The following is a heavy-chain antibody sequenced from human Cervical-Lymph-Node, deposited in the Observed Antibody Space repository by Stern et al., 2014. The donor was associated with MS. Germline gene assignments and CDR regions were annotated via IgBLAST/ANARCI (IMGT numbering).Heavy chain of an antibody. D-gene: IGHD3-10*01. Sequence: QVTLKESGPALVKPTQTLTLTCTFSGFSLSTSGMSVSWIRQPPGKALEWLEPLDWDDDKYYSTSLKTRLTISKDTSKNQVVLTMTNMDPVDTATYYCARLEGLLWFEGEGLDVWGQGTTVTVSS. CDR1: GFSLSTSGMS. V-gene: IGHV2-70*01. J-gene: IGHJ6*02. CDR3: ARLEGLLWFEGEGLDV. CDR2: LDWDDDK.